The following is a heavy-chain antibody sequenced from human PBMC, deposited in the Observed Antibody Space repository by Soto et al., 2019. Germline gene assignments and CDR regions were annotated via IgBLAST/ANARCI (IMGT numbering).Heavy chain of an antibody. D-gene: IGHD3-16*01. CDR1: GHSLTSYW. J-gene: IGHJ3*02. V-gene: IGHV5-51*01. CDR3: AREVGEVIGAFNI. CDR2: IYPGDSDT. Sequence: GESLKISCTGSGHSLTSYWIGWVRQMPGKGLESMGIIYPGDSDTTYSPSFQGQVTISADKSISTAYLQWNSLKASDTAMYYCAREVGEVIGAFNIWGQGKMVTVSS.